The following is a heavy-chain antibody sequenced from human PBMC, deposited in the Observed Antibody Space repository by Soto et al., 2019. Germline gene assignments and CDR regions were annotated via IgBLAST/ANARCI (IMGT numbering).Heavy chain of an antibody. CDR1: GGSISSYY. D-gene: IGHD6-19*01. J-gene: IGHJ4*02. CDR3: ARSSSAKPFFDY. V-gene: IGHV4-59*01. CDR2: IYYTGST. Sequence: QVQLQESGPGLVKPSETLSLTCTVSGGSISSYYWSWIRQPPGKGLAWIGYIYYTGSTNYNPSLTSRAAISVDTSKNQFSLKLSSVTAADTAVYYCARSSSAKPFFDYWGQGTLVTVSS.